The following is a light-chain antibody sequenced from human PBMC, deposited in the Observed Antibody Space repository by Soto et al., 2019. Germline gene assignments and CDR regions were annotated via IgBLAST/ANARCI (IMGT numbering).Light chain of an antibody. Sequence: DVQMTQSPSSLSASVGDRVTITCRSSQNIASFLNWYQQRPGTAPKLLIFAASNLENGVPSRFSGSGSATDFTLTISSLQPEDFATYFCQQTYNMPVTFGQGTKLEIK. CDR1: QNIASF. CDR2: AAS. V-gene: IGKV1-39*01. CDR3: QQTYNMPVT. J-gene: IGKJ2*01.